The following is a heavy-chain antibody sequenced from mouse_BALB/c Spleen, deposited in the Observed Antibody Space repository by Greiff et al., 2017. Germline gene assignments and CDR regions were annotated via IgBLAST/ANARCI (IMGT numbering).Heavy chain of an antibody. CDR1: GFNIKDYY. V-gene: IGHV1S81*02. CDR3: ARSPLNYYGSRDYFDY. CDR2: INPSNGRT. D-gene: IGHD1-1*01. Sequence: QVQLQQSGAELVRSGASVKLSCTASGFNIKDYYMHWVKQRPEQGLQWIGEINPSNGRTNYNEKFKSKATLTVDKSSSTAYMQLSSLTSEDSAVYYCARSPLNYYGSRDYFDYWGQGTTLTVSS. J-gene: IGHJ2*01.